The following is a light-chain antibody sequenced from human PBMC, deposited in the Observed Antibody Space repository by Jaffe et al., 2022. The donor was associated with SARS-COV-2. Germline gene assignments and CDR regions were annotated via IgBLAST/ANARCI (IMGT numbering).Light chain of an antibody. V-gene: IGKV1-9*01. J-gene: IGKJ2*01. Sequence: DIQLTQSPSFLSASVGDRVTITCRASQGISSNLAWYQQEPGKAPKLLIYSASTLQSGVPSRFSGSGSGTEFTLTVSSLQPEDFATYYCAQFSRNPYTFGQGTKLEIK. CDR2: SAS. CDR3: AQFSRNPYT. CDR1: QGISSN.